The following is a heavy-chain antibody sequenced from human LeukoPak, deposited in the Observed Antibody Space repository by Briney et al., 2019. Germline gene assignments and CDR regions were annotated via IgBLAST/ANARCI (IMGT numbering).Heavy chain of an antibody. CDR1: GFSFSSYE. CDR3: ARVTYGSGTYGAFDY. D-gene: IGHD3-10*01. V-gene: IGHV3-23*01. CDR2: ISGSGDNT. J-gene: IGHJ4*02. Sequence: PGGSLRLSCVASGFSFSSYEMNWVRQAPGKGLEWVSTISGSGDNTYYADSVKGRFTISRDNSKNTLYLQMNSLRAEDTAVYYCARVTYGSGTYGAFDYWGQGTLVTVSS.